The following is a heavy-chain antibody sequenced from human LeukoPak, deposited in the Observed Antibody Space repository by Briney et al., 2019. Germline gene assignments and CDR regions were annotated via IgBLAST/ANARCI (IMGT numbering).Heavy chain of an antibody. CDR1: GFTFSSYD. J-gene: IGHJ3*02. CDR2: IGTAGDT. D-gene: IGHD6-19*01. Sequence: PGGSLRLSCAASGFTFSSYDMHWVRQATGKGLEWVSAIGTAGDTYYPGSVKGRFTISRENAKNSLYLQMNSLRAGDTAVYYCARGQSRIAVAAEAFDIRGQGTMVTVSS. V-gene: IGHV3-13*01. CDR3: ARGQSRIAVAAEAFDI.